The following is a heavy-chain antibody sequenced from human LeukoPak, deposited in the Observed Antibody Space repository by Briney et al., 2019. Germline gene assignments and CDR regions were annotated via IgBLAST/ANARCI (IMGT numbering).Heavy chain of an antibody. D-gene: IGHD3-10*01. Sequence: GGSLRLSCAASGITFSSYMLTWVRQAPGKGLEWVAHIKQDGSEKYYVDSVEGRFTTSRDNAKNSLYLQMNSLRVVYTAVYYCAVLRGNNYWGQGTLVTVSS. CDR1: GITFSSYM. V-gene: IGHV3-7*01. J-gene: IGHJ4*02. CDR2: IKQDGSEK. CDR3: AVLRGNNY.